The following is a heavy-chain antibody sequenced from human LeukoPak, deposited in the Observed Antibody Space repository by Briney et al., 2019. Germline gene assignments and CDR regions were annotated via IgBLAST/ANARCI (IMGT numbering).Heavy chain of an antibody. CDR2: IKSDGTYS. CDR1: GFTFTSHW. CDR3: VRDDDQYGVDY. V-gene: IGHV3-74*01. J-gene: IGHJ4*02. D-gene: IGHD1-1*01. Sequence: GGSLRLSCVASGFTFTSHWMHWVRRAPGKGLVCVSRIKSDGTYSDYGDSVRGRFTISRDNAKDTLYLQMNSLRVEDTAVYYCVRDDDQYGVDYWGRGTLVTVSS.